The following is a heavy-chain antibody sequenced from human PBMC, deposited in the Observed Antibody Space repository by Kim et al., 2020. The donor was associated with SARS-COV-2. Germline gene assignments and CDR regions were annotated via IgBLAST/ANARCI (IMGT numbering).Heavy chain of an antibody. CDR2: MSGMRGSGATT. CDR3: RIGGVGTNYHYFDY. Sequence: GGSLRLSCAASGFGFSNYAMSWVHQAPGKGLEWVSGMSGMRGSGATTYYVDSVKGRFTVSRDNSKNTLFLQMNSLRAEDTAMYYCRIGGVGTNYHYFDYWGQGTLVTFSS. CDR1: GFGFSNYA. J-gene: IGHJ4*02. D-gene: IGHD2-15*01. V-gene: IGHV3-23*01.